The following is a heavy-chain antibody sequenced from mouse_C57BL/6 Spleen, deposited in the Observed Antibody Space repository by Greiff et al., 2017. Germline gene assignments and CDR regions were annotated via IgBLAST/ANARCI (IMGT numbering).Heavy chain of an antibody. CDR3: AIQVYYAMDY. V-gene: IGHV1-62-3*01. Sequence: VQLQQPGAELVKPGASVKLSCKASGYTFTSYWMHWVKQRPGRGLEWIGRIDPNSGGTKYNEKFKGKATLTVEKSSSTVYLELSRLTSDDSAVYYCAIQVYYAMDYWGQGTSVTVSS. CDR2: IDPNSGGT. CDR1: GYTFTSYW. J-gene: IGHJ4*01.